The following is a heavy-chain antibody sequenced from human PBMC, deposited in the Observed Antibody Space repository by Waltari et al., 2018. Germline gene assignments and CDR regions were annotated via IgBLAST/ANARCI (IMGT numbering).Heavy chain of an antibody. CDR2: IFAGGTT. Sequence: ELELVQSGGGDVQPGGSLRLSCVASGFSVGNNYMTWVRQAPGKGPAYVSLIFAGGTTLYARSVKGRFTISRDSSKNTVFLQMHSLGVDDTAVYYCARDSGAGGPFFLWGQGDLVTVSS. D-gene: IGHD1-26*01. CDR1: GFSVGNNY. V-gene: IGHV3-53*01. CDR3: ARDSGAGGPFFL. J-gene: IGHJ4*02.